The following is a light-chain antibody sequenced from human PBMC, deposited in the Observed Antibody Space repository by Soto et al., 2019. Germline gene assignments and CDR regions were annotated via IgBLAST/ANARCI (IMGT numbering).Light chain of an antibody. CDR3: QSYATGLSVLYV. V-gene: IGLV1-40*01. CDR1: SSNIGAGYD. Sequence: QSVLTQPPSVSGAPGQRVTISCTGSSSNIGAGYDVHWYLQLPGTAPKLLIYGNNNRPSGVPDRFSGSKSGTSASLAVTGLQAEDEADYYCQSYATGLSVLYVFGTGTKLTVL. CDR2: GNN. J-gene: IGLJ1*01.